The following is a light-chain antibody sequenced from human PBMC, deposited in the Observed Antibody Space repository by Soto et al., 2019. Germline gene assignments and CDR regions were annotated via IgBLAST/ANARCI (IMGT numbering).Light chain of an antibody. J-gene: IGLJ1*01. CDR2: DVS. CDR3: RSYTSSSTYV. CDR1: SSDVGGYNY. V-gene: IGLV2-14*01. Sequence: QSALTQPASVSGSPGQSITISCTGTSSDVGGYNYVSWYQQHPGKAPKLMIYDVSNRHSGVSNRFSGSKSGNTASLTISGLQAEDEADYYCRSYTSSSTYVFGTGTKLTVL.